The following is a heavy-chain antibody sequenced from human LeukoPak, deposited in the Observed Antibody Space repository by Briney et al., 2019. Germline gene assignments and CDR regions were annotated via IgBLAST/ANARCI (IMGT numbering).Heavy chain of an antibody. Sequence: PGRSLRLSCAASGFTFSSYPMHWVRQAPGKGLEWVAVISYDGTKKYYVDSVKGRFTISRDNFKNTLYLQMNSLRPEDTAAYYCARDRQYFSESRAFDYWGQGTLVTVSS. CDR1: GFTFSSYP. CDR2: ISYDGTKK. D-gene: IGHD3-22*01. J-gene: IGHJ4*02. V-gene: IGHV3-30-3*01. CDR3: ARDRQYFSESRAFDY.